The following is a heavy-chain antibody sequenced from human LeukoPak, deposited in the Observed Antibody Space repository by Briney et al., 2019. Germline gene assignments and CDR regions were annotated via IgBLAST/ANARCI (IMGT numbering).Heavy chain of an antibody. D-gene: IGHD2-2*01. V-gene: IGHV1-8*01. CDR2: MNPSSGNT. J-gene: IGHJ6*02. Sequence: ASVKVSCKASGYTFTSYDINWVRQATGQGLEWMGWMNPSSGNTGYAQEFQGRVTMTRNTSISTAYMELSSLRSEDTAVYYCARYDLGYCSSTSCSSDGMDVWGQGTTVTVSS. CDR3: ARYDLGYCSSTSCSSDGMDV. CDR1: GYTFTSYD.